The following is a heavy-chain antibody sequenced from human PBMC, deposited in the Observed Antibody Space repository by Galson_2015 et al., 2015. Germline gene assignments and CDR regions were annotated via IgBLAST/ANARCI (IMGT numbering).Heavy chain of an antibody. CDR2: ISASGGTT. CDR3: ARDPWRGSYKVFYFDY. Sequence: SLRLSCAASGFTLSGYVMSWVRQAPGKGLEWVSSISASGGTTDYTDSVKGRFTISRDNAKNSLYLQMNSLRDEDTAVYYCARDPWRGSYKVFYFDYWGQGTLVTVSS. V-gene: IGHV3-23*01. CDR1: GFTLSGYV. D-gene: IGHD1-26*01. J-gene: IGHJ4*02.